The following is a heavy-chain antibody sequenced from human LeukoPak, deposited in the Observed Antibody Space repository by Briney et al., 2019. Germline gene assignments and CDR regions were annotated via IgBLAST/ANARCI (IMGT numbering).Heavy chain of an antibody. CDR2: IYFSENT. CDR1: GGSLSSSSYY. Sequence: SETLSLTCTVSGGSLSSSSYYWGWVRQPPGKGLEWIGNIYFSENTYYNPSLKSRVTISLDTSQRQFSLRLNSVTAADTALYYCTRGSYDVLTGYSTLGEYWGQGTLVTVPS. CDR3: TRGSYDVLTGYSTLGEY. V-gene: IGHV4-39*01. D-gene: IGHD3-9*01. J-gene: IGHJ4*02.